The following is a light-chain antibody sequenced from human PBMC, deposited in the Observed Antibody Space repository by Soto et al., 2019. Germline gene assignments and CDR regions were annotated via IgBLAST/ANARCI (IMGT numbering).Light chain of an antibody. Sequence: EIVLTQSPGTLSLSPGERATLSCRASQSVSSSYLAWYQQKPGQAPRLLIYGASSRATGIPDRFSGSGSGTDFTLTISRLEPEDFATYYCQQYNSWPPYTFGQGTKLEIK. CDR3: QQYNSWPPYT. J-gene: IGKJ2*01. CDR1: QSVSSSY. V-gene: IGKV3-20*01. CDR2: GAS.